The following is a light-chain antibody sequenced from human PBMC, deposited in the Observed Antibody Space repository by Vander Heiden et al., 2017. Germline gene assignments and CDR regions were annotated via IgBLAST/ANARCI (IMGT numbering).Light chain of an antibody. V-gene: IGKV3D-15*01. CDR3: QQNQYWPPLT. J-gene: IGKJ5*01. Sequence: VMPQPPTRHAVGPSERATLSCRASQSIGSTLAWSQQNPGQAPRLLIFGASTRAAGMPARFSGSGFETEFTLTINNLQSEDSAVYFCQQNQYWPPLTFGQGTRLEIK. CDR2: GAS. CDR1: QSIGST.